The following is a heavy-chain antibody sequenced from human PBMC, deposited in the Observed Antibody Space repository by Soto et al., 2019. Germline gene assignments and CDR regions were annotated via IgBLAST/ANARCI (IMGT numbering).Heavy chain of an antibody. V-gene: IGHV3-33*01. J-gene: IGHJ4*02. Sequence: QVQLVESGGGVVQPGRSLRLSCAASGFTFSSYGMHWVRQAPGKGLERVAVIWYDGSNKYYADSVKGRFTISRDNSKNTLYLQMNSLRAEDTAVYYCARGTRLLWFGETDFDYWGQGTLVTVSS. CDR2: IWYDGSNK. CDR1: GFTFSSYG. CDR3: ARGTRLLWFGETDFDY. D-gene: IGHD3-10*01.